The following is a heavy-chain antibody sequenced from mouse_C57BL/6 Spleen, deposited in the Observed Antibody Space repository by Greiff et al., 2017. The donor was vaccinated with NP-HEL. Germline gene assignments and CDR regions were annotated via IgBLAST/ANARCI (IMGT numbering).Heavy chain of an antibody. Sequence: DVKLQESGPGLVKPSQSLSLTCSVPGYSITSGYYWNWIRQFPGNKLEWMGYISYDGSNNYNPSLKNRISITRDTSKNQFFLKLNSVTTEDTATYYCARGQAYYFDYWGQGTTLTVSS. V-gene: IGHV3-6*01. D-gene: IGHD3-2*02. CDR1: GYSITSGYY. CDR3: ARGQAYYFDY. J-gene: IGHJ2*01. CDR2: ISYDGSN.